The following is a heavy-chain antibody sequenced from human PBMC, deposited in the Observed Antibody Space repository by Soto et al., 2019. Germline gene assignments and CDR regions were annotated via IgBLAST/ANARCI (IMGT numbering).Heavy chain of an antibody. CDR2: ISAYNGNT. Sequence: QVQLVQSGAEVKKPGASVKVSCKASGYTFTSYGISWVRQAPGQGLEWMGWISAYNGNTNYAQKLQGRVTMTTDTSTSTAYMQLRSLRSDDTAVYYCARAKTGYCSGGSCYASGYYFDYWGQGTLVTVSS. CDR1: GYTFTSYG. CDR3: ARAKTGYCSGGSCYASGYYFDY. D-gene: IGHD2-15*01. J-gene: IGHJ4*02. V-gene: IGHV1-18*01.